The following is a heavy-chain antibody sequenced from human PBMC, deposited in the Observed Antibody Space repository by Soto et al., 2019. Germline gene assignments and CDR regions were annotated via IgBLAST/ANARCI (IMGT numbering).Heavy chain of an antibody. Sequence: PGGSLRLSCTASGFTFGDYAMSWFRQAPGKGLEWVGFIRGKAYGGTTEYAASVKGRFTISRDDSKSIAYLQMNSLKTEDTAVYYCTRVKYYYDSSGYYPGGFDPWGQGTLVTVSS. D-gene: IGHD3-22*01. CDR2: IRGKAYGGTT. V-gene: IGHV3-49*03. CDR3: TRVKYYYDSSGYYPGGFDP. CDR1: GFTFGDYA. J-gene: IGHJ5*02.